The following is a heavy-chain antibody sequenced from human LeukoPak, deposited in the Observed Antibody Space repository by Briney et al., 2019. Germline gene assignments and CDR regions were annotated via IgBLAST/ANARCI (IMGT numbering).Heavy chain of an antibody. D-gene: IGHD2-15*01. CDR1: GFTFSSYS. Sequence: MTGGSLRLSCTASGFTFSSYSMNWVRQAPGKGLEWVSSISTSSSYIYYADSVKGRFTISRDNARNSLYLQMNTLRAEDTAVYSCARGADGVSSNSRGWFDPWGQGTLVTVSS. CDR2: ISTSSSYI. J-gene: IGHJ5*02. V-gene: IGHV3-21*01. CDR3: ARGADGVSSNSRGWFDP.